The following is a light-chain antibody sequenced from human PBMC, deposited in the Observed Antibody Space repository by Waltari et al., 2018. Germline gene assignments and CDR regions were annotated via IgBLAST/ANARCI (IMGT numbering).Light chain of an antibody. V-gene: IGLV2-14*03. Sequence: QSALTQPASVSGSPGPSITIPCPGTSDDIGAYSYVTWYHQRPGKVPKLIIYDLTERPSGVSNRFSGSKSGSTASLTVSGLQAEDEGLFYCSAYTSTGSLKFGGGTRVTVL. CDR3: SAYTSTGSLK. CDR2: DLT. J-gene: IGLJ2*01. CDR1: SDDIGAYSY.